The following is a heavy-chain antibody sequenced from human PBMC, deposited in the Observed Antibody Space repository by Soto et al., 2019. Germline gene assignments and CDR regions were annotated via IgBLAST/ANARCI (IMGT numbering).Heavy chain of an antibody. CDR3: ARAVAVPADFDY. V-gene: IGHV1-46*01. Sequence: ASVKVSCKASGYTFTSYYMHWVRQAPGQGLEWMGIINPSGGSTSYAQKFQGRVTMTRDTSTSTVYMELSSLRSEDTALYYCARAVAVPADFDYWGQGTLVTVSS. D-gene: IGHD6-19*01. J-gene: IGHJ4*02. CDR1: GYTFTSYY. CDR2: INPSGGST.